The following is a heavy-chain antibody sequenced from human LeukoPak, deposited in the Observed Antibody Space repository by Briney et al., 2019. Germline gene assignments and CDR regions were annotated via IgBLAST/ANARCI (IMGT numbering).Heavy chain of an antibody. CDR1: GGSISSSSYY. CDR3: ARHTRVTATIDY. CDR2: IYYSGST. Sequence: PSETLSLTCTVSGGSISSSSYYWGWIRQPPGKGLEWIGSIYYSGSTYYNPSLKSRVTISVDTSKHQFSLKLSSVTAADTAVYYCARHTRVTATIDYWGQGPLVTVSS. J-gene: IGHJ4*02. D-gene: IGHD4-23*01. V-gene: IGHV4-39*01.